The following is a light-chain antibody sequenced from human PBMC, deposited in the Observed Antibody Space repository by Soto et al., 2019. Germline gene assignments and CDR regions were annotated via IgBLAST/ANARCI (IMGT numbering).Light chain of an antibody. CDR2: GAS. CDR3: QHYNSYSEA. Sequence: EIVLTQSPGNLSLSPWERATLSSRASQSVSNNYLAWYQQKPGQAPRLLIYGASNRATGIPDRFSGSGSGTEFTPTISSLQPDDFATYYCQHYNSYSEAFGQGNKVDIK. CDR1: QSVSNNY. V-gene: IGKV3-20*01. J-gene: IGKJ1*01.